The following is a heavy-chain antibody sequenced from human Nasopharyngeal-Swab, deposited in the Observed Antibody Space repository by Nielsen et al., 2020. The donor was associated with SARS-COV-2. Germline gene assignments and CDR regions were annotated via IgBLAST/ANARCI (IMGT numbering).Heavy chain of an antibody. J-gene: IGHJ5*02. V-gene: IGHV3-30*04. CDR1: GFTFSSYA. Sequence: GESLKISCAASGFTFSSYAMHWVRQAPGTGLEWVAVISYDGSNKYYADSVKGRFTISRDNSKNTLYLQMNSLRAEDTAVYYCARWGGGSFDPWGQGTLVTVSS. D-gene: IGHD2-15*01. CDR2: ISYDGSNK. CDR3: ARWGGGSFDP.